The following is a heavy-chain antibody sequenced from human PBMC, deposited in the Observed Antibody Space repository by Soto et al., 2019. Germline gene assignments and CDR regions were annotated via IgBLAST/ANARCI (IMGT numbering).Heavy chain of an antibody. CDR2: ISGSGGST. D-gene: IGHD2-15*01. CDR3: AKDQGCSGGSCYPEYYFDY. J-gene: IGHJ4*02. V-gene: IGHV3-23*01. Sequence: EVQLLESGGGLVQPGGSLRLSCAASGFTFSGYAMSWVRQAPGKGLEWVSAISGSGGSTYYADSVKGRFTISRDNSKNTLYLQMNSLRAEDTAVYYCAKDQGCSGGSCYPEYYFDYWGQGTLVTVSS. CDR1: GFTFSGYA.